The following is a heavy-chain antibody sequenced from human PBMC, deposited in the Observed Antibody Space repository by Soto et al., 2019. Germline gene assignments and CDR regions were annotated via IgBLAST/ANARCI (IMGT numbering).Heavy chain of an antibody. D-gene: IGHD6-13*01. V-gene: IGHV4-59*12. Sequence: PSETLSLTCTVSGGSISSYYWSWIRQPPGKGLEWIGYIYYSGSTNYNPSLKSRVTISVDTSKNQFSLKLSSVTAADTAVYYCASGTGDYYYYGMDVWGQGTTVTVSS. J-gene: IGHJ6*02. CDR2: IYYSGST. CDR3: ASGTGDYYYYGMDV. CDR1: GGSISSYY.